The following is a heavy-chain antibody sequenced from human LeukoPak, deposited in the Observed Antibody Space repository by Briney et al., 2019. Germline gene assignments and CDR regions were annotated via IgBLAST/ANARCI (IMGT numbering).Heavy chain of an antibody. CDR2: ISGFNGYT. V-gene: IGHV1-18*01. D-gene: IGHD1-14*01. CDR3: ARDLPREPPDY. CDR1: GNTFSNYG. J-gene: IGHJ4*02. Sequence: ASVKVSCKASGNTFSNYGISWVRQAPGQGLEWMGWISGFNGYTRYAQNLQGRVTMTTDTSTSTAYMELRSLISDDTAVYYCARDLPREPPDYWGQGTLVTVSS.